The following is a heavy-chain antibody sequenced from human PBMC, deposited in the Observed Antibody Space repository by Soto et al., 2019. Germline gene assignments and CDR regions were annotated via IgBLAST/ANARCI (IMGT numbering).Heavy chain of an antibody. J-gene: IGHJ3*02. Sequence: SVKVSCKASGGTFSSYATSWVRQAPGQGLEWMGGIIPIFGTANYAQKFQGRVTITADESTSTAYMELSSLRSEDTAVYYCAREGRSNYVQYDAFDIWGQGTMVTVSS. CDR2: IIPIFGTA. V-gene: IGHV1-69*13. D-gene: IGHD4-4*01. CDR3: AREGRSNYVQYDAFDI. CDR1: GGTFSSYA.